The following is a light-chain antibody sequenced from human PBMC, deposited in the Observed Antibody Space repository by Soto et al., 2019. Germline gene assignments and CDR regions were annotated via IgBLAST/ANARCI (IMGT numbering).Light chain of an antibody. CDR1: QSVSRRS. J-gene: IGKJ2*01. V-gene: IGKV3-20*01. CDR3: QQSGSSNT. CDR2: GAS. Sequence: EIVFKQSPGTLSLSPGERATLSCRASQSVSRRSLAWYQQKGGQAPRLLIYGASRRATGLPDRFSGSGSGTDFTFTISRLEPADFAVYYCQQSGSSNTFGQGTKLEIK.